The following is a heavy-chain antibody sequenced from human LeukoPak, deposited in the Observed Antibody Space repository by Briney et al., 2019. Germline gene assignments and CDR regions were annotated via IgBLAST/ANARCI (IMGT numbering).Heavy chain of an antibody. J-gene: IGHJ5*02. CDR1: GGSISSSSYY. D-gene: IGHD1-26*01. CDR2: IYYSGST. V-gene: IGHV4-39*02. CDR3: TREVRSAWASFDP. Sequence: SSETLSLTCTVSGGSISSSSYYWGWIRQPPGKGLEWIGSIYYSGSTYYNPSLKSRVTISVDTSKNQFSLKLTSVTAAATAVYYCTREVRSAWASFDPWGQGTLVIVSS.